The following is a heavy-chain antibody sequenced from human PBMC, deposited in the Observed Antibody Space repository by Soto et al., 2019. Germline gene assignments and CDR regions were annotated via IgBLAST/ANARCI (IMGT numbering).Heavy chain of an antibody. V-gene: IGHV4-59*12. CDR3: ARDKEQLVRSYYYYGMDV. CDR2: VYYNGST. Sequence: PSETLSLTCTVSGGSINLYYWSWIRQSPGKGLEWIGYVYYNGSTTYNPSLKSRVTISLDTSKNQFSLKLSSVTAADTAVYYCARDKEQLVRSYYYYGMDVWGQGTTVTVSS. J-gene: IGHJ6*02. CDR1: GGSINLYY. D-gene: IGHD6-13*01.